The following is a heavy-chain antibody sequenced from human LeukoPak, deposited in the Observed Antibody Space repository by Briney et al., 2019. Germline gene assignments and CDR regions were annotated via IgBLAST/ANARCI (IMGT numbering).Heavy chain of an antibody. CDR1: GYTLTELS. CDR3: ATDLSFGFASVAGGGWFDP. CDR2: FDPEDGET. J-gene: IGHJ5*02. V-gene: IGHV1-24*01. Sequence: ASVKVSCKVSGYTLTELSMHWVRQAPGKGLEWMGGFDPEDGETIYAQRFQGRVTMTEDTSTDTAYMELSSLRSEDTAVYYCATDLSFGFASVAGGGWFDPWGQGTLVTVSS. D-gene: IGHD6-19*01.